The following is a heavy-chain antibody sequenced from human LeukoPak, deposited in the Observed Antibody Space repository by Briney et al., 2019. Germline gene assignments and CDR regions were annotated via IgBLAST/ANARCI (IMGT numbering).Heavy chain of an antibody. D-gene: IGHD2-2*01. Sequence: SETLSLTCTVSGGSISSSSYYWGWIRQPPGKGLEWTGSIYYSGSTYYNPSLKSRVTISVDTSKNQFSLKLSSVTAADTAVYYCVRCSSTSCALAYWGQGTLVTVSS. CDR3: VRCSSTSCALAY. J-gene: IGHJ4*02. V-gene: IGHV4-39*01. CDR1: GGSISSSSYY. CDR2: IYYSGST.